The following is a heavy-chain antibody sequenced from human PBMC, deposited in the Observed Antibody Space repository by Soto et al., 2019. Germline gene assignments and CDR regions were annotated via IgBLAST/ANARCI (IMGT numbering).Heavy chain of an antibody. CDR2: IYHSGST. CDR3: ARADYYGSGSYYNVRDRRGDAFDI. Sequence: SETLSLTCAVSGGSISSGGYSWSWIRQPPGKGLEWIGYIYHSGSTYYNPSLKSRVTKSVDRSKNQFSLKLSSVTAADTAVYYCARADYYGSGSYYNVRDRRGDAFDIWGQGTMVTVSS. V-gene: IGHV4-30-2*01. CDR1: GGSISSGGYS. J-gene: IGHJ3*02. D-gene: IGHD3-10*01.